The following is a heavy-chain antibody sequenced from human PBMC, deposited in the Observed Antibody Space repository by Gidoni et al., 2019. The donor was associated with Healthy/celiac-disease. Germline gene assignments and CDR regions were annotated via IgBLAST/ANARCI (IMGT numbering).Heavy chain of an antibody. CDR1: GFTVSSNY. V-gene: IGHV3-66*02. CDR2: IYSGGST. CDR3: ARDRGSGYCSGGSCPPTGAFDI. J-gene: IGHJ3*02. Sequence: EVQLVESGGGLVQPGGSLRLACAASGFTVSSNYMSGVRQAPGKGLEGVSVIYSGGSTYYADSVKGRFTISRDNSKNTLYLQMNSLRAEDTAVYYCARDRGSGYCSGGSCPPTGAFDIWGQGTMVTVSS. D-gene: IGHD2-15*01.